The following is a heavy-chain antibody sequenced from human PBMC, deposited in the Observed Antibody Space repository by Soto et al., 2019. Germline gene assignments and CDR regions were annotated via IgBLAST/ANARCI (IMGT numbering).Heavy chain of an antibody. V-gene: IGHV1-18*01. CDR3: ARSPRGYSGYDLKGGSDY. Sequence: ASVKVSCKASGYTFTSYGISWVRQAPGQGLEWMGWISAYNGNTNYAQKLQGRVTMTTDTSTSIDYVVLRSLRSDDTAVYYCARSPRGYSGYDLKGGSDYWGQGTLVTVSS. CDR2: ISAYNGNT. J-gene: IGHJ4*02. CDR1: GYTFTSYG. D-gene: IGHD5-12*01.